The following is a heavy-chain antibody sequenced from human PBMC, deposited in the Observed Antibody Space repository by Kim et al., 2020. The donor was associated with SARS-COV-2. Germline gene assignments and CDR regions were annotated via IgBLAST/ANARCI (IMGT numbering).Heavy chain of an antibody. CDR3: AKGSRRITMVRGVIDY. D-gene: IGHD3-10*01. Sequence: SGKGRFTISRDNSKTAMYLQMNSLRAGEAAVYYCAKGSRRITMVRGVIDYWGQGTLVTVSS. J-gene: IGHJ4*02. V-gene: IGHV3-23*01.